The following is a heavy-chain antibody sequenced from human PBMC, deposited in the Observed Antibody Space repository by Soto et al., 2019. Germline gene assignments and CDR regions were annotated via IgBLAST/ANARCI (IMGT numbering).Heavy chain of an antibody. CDR1: GYTFTSYA. CDR3: ARGGGWSGYTYYMDV. CDR2: INAGNGDT. D-gene: IGHD3-3*01. Sequence: ASVKVSCKASGYTFTSYAMHWVRQAPGQRLEWMGLINAGNGDTKSSQKLQGRVTFTRDTSATTAYMELSSLKSEDTAVYYCARGGGWSGYTYYMDVRGKGTTVTVSS. J-gene: IGHJ6*03. V-gene: IGHV1-3*01.